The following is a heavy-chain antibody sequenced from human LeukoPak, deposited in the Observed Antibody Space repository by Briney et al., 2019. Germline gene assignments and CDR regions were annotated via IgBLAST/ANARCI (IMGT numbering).Heavy chain of an antibody. CDR3: ACREFYSPWPGP. CDR2: IYPDDSRT. D-gene: IGHD5-18*01. V-gene: IGHV5-51*01. J-gene: IGHJ5*02. Sequence: HGGPRQTSCQGPGSPFTSYWIGWVRPTPGKGLDWMGVIYPDDSRTRYNPSFEGQVTISADKSITTAYLQWSSLKASDTAMYYCACREFYSPWPGPWGQGTLVTVSS. CDR1: GSPFTSYW.